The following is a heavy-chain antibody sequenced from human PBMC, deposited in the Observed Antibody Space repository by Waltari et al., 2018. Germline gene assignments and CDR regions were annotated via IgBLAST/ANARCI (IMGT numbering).Heavy chain of an antibody. J-gene: IGHJ4*02. CDR1: GFTFSRYW. D-gene: IGHD6-6*01. CDR3: ARIGYSSSSFDY. CDR2: LKQDGSEK. Sequence: EVQLVESGGGLVQPGGSLRLSCAASGFTFSRYWMSWVRQAPGKGLEWVANLKQDGSEKHLADSAKGRFTFSRDNAKNSQYLQMNSLTAEDTAVYYCARIGYSSSSFDYWGQGTLVTVSS. V-gene: IGHV3-7*01.